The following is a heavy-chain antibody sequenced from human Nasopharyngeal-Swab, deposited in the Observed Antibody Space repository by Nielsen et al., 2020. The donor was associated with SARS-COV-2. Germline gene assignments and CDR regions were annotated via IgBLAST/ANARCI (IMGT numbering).Heavy chain of an antibody. V-gene: IGHV3-9*01. CDR1: GFTFDDYA. CDR3: AKDRYYDFWSGYYTKDY. Sequence: GGSLRLSCAASGFTFDDYAMHWVRQAPGKGLEWVSGISWNSGSIGYADSVKGRFTISRDNAKNSLYLQMNSLRAEDTAVYYCAKDRYYDFWSGYYTKDYWGQGTLVTVSS. CDR2: ISWNSGSI. J-gene: IGHJ4*02. D-gene: IGHD3-3*01.